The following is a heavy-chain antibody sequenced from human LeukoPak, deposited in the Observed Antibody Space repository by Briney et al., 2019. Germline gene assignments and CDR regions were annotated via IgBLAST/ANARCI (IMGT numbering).Heavy chain of an antibody. CDR3: ARDRRSVAAAGIIFDP. CDR2: ISAYNGNT. Sequence: ASVKVSCKASVYTFTSYGINWVRQAPGQGLEWMGWISAYNGNTNYAQKLQGRVTLTTVTSTSTAYMELRSLRSDDTAVYYCARDRRSVAAAGIIFDPWGQGTLVTVSS. D-gene: IGHD6-13*01. J-gene: IGHJ5*02. CDR1: VYTFTSYG. V-gene: IGHV1-18*01.